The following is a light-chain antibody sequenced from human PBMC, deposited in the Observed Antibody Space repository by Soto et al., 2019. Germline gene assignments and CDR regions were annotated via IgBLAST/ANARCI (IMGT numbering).Light chain of an antibody. CDR2: DDD. Sequence: SYELTQPPSVSAAPGQTAKITCGLDSVGFRSVHMYQQKAGQAPVLVVFDDDDRPSGIPERFSGSNSGNTATLTISGDEAGDEAEYYSQVWDSLNSHVFGTGTKVTVL. V-gene: IGLV3-21*02. CDR1: SVGFRS. J-gene: IGLJ1*01. CDR3: QVWDSLNSHV.